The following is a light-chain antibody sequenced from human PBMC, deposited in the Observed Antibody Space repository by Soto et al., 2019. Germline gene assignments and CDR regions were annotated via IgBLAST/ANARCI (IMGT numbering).Light chain of an antibody. CDR2: NND. V-gene: IGLV1-44*01. CDR3: AAWDDSLNGPG. J-gene: IGLJ2*01. CDR1: SSNIGSNT. Sequence: QSVLTQPPSASGTPGQRVTISCSGSSSNIGSNTINWYQQLPGTAPKLLIYNNDQRPSGVPDRFSRSKSGTSASLAISGLQSEDEADYYCAAWDDSLNGPGFGGGTKLTVL.